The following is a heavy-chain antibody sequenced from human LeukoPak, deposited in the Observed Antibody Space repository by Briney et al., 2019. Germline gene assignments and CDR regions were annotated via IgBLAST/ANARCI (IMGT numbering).Heavy chain of an antibody. V-gene: IGHV4-59*01. CDR2: IYYSGRT. CDR1: GGSISSYY. Sequence: KPSETLSLTCTVSGGSISSYYWSWIRQPPGKGLEWIGYIYYSGRTNYNPSLESRVTISVDTSKKQFSLKLSSVTAADTAVYYCARDSLNCFDPWGQGTLVTVSS. J-gene: IGHJ5*02. CDR3: ARDSLNCFDP.